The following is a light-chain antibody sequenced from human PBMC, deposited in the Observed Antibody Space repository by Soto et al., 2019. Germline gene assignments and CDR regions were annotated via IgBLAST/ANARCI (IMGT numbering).Light chain of an antibody. V-gene: IGKV3-15*01. J-gene: IGKJ1*01. CDR3: QQYNNWPQT. Sequence: EIVMTQSPATLSVSPGERATLSCRASQSFSSNLAWYQQKPGQTPRLLIYGASTRATGIPARFSGSGSGTEFTLTISSLQSEDFAVYYCQQYNNWPQTFCQGTKGEIK. CDR1: QSFSSN. CDR2: GAS.